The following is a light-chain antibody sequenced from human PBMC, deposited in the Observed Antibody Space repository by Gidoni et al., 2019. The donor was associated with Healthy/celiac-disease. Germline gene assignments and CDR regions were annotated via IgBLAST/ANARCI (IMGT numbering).Light chain of an antibody. J-gene: IGKJ3*01. CDR2: GVS. CDR3: QQYNNWPPAT. CDR1: HIVSSN. V-gene: IGKV3-15*01. Sequence: EIVMTHSPATLSVSPGERATLSCRASHIVSSNLAWYQQKPVQAPRLLIYGVSTRATDIPARCSGSGSGTEITLTIRRLQSEDFAVYYCQQYNNWPPATFGPGTKVDIK.